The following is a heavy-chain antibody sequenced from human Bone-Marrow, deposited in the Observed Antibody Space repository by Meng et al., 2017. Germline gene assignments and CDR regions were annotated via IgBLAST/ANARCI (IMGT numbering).Heavy chain of an antibody. D-gene: IGHD3-16*01. Sequence: GGSLRLSCAASGFAFGAYVMGWVRQAPGKGLEGVADINLDVGVTHYTDSVKGRFTISRDNSNNKLYLKMSSLRVEDTAIYYCARDIRVHGGYWYLDVWGRGTQVTVSS. V-gene: IGHV3-23*01. CDR2: INLDVGVT. CDR3: ARDIRVHGGYWYLDV. CDR1: GFAFGAYV. J-gene: IGHJ2*01.